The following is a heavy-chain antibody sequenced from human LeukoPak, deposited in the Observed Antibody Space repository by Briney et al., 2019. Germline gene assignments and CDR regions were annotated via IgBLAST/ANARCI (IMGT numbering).Heavy chain of an antibody. CDR2: ISSSGSTI. Sequence: GGSLRLSCAASGFTFSSYEMNWVRQAPGKGLEWVSYISSSGSTIYYADSVKGRFTISRGNAKNSLYLQMNSLRAEDTAVYYCAREAKDYYDSSGYYGREFDYWGQGTLVTVSS. V-gene: IGHV3-48*03. CDR3: AREAKDYYDSSGYYGREFDY. CDR1: GFTFSSYE. J-gene: IGHJ4*02. D-gene: IGHD3-22*01.